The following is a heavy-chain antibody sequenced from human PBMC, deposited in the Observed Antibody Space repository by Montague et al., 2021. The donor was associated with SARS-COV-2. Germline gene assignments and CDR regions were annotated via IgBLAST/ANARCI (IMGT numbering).Heavy chain of an antibody. Sequence: SLRLSCAASGFTFSSFAMHWVRQAPGKGLEWVAVIWYDGSNEYYADSVKGRFPISRDNSKNTVYLQINGLRLEDTAVYYCANSAYSSSWYSDYWGQGTPVTVSS. CDR2: IWYDGSNE. V-gene: IGHV3-30-3*01. D-gene: IGHD6-13*01. CDR1: GFTFSSFA. CDR3: ANSAYSSSWYSDY. J-gene: IGHJ4*02.